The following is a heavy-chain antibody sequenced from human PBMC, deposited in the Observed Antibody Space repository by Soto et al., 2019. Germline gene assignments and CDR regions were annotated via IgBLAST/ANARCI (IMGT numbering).Heavy chain of an antibody. V-gene: IGHV1-69*08. J-gene: IGHJ6*02. CDR3: AREAAAGYYYYYGMDV. Sequence: QVQLVQSGDEVKKPGSSVKVSCKASGGTFSSYTISWVRQAPGQGLEWMGRIIPILGIANYAQKFQGRVRITADKSTSTAYMELSSLRYEDTAVYYCAREAAAGYYYYYGMDVWGQGTTVTVSS. CDR1: GGTFSSYT. D-gene: IGHD6-13*01. CDR2: IIPILGIA.